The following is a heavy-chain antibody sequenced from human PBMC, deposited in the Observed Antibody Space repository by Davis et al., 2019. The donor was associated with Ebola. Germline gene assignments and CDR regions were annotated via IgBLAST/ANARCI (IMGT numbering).Heavy chain of an antibody. D-gene: IGHD2-2*01. J-gene: IGHJ5*02. V-gene: IGHV1-2*02. CDR3: ARDPSVVKGVYCSSTSCPRGGWFDP. CDR1: GYTFTGYY. CDR2: INPNSGGT. Sequence: ASVKVSCKASGYTFTGYYMHWVRQAPGQGLEWMGWINPNSGGTNYAQKFQGRVTMTRDTSISTAYMELSRLRSDDTAVYYCARDPSVVKGVYCSSTSCPRGGWFDPWGQGTLVTVSS.